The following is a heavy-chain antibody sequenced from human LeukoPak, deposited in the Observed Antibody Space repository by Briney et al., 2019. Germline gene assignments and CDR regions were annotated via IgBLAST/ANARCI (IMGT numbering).Heavy chain of an antibody. V-gene: IGHV1-46*01. CDR1: GYTVTSYY. CDR3: ARVKFLERYDSSGYYNDY. J-gene: IGHJ4*02. Sequence: ASVKVSCKASGYTVTSYYMHWVRQAPGQGLECMGIINPSGGSTSYAQKFQGRVTMTRDTSTSTVYMELSSLRSEDTAVYYCARVKFLERYDSSGYYNDYWCQGTLVTVSS. CDR2: INPSGGST. D-gene: IGHD3-22*01.